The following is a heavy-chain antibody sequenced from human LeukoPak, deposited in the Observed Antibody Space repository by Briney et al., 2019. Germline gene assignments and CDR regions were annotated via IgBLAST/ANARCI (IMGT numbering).Heavy chain of an antibody. V-gene: IGHV1-46*01. D-gene: IGHD6-25*01. CDR3: ARGSCCDRSGYEGFI. Sequence: ASVKVSCKASGYTFTNYYMHWVRQAPGHGLEWMGVINPSGGSTTYAQNFQGRVTMTRDTSTSTVYMEVSSLRSEDTAVYYCARGSCCDRSGYEGFIWGQGTMVTVSS. J-gene: IGHJ3*02. CDR1: GYTFTNYY. CDR2: INPSGGST.